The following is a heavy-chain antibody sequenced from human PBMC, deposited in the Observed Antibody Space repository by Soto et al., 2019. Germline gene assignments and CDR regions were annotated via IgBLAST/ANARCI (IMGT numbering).Heavy chain of an antibody. J-gene: IGHJ4*02. CDR3: ARDVGYYDILTGYSDPPYFDY. D-gene: IGHD3-9*01. CDR2: ISSYNGNT. V-gene: IGHV1-18*01. CDR1: GYTFTRSG. Sequence: ASVKVSCKASGYTFTRSGISCVRQAPGQGPEWMGWISSYNGNTNYAQKLQGRVTMTTDTSTSTAYMELRSLRSDDTAVYYCARDVGYYDILTGYSDPPYFDYWGQGTLVTVSS.